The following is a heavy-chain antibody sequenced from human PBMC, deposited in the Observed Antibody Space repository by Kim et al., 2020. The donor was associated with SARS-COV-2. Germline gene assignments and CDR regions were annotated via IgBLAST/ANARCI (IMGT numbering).Heavy chain of an antibody. D-gene: IGHD2-8*01. CDR2: ISSSSSYI. Sequence: GGSLRLSCAASGFTFSSYSMNWVGQAPGKGLEWVSSISSSSSYIYYADSVKGRFTISRDNAKNSLYLQMNSLRAEDTAVYYCARDGGYCTNGVCYSLRLNWFDPWGQGTLVTVSS. CDR1: GFTFSSYS. CDR3: ARDGGYCTNGVCYSLRLNWFDP. V-gene: IGHV3-21*01. J-gene: IGHJ5*02.